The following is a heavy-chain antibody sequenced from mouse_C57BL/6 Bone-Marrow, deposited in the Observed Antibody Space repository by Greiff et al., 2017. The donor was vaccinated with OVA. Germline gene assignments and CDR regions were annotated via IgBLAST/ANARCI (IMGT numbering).Heavy chain of an antibody. CDR3: ARDQYYYGSSYYFDY. Sequence: EVQRVESGGDLVKPGGSLKLSCAASGFTFSSYGMSWVRQTPDKRLEWVATISSGGSYTYYPDSVKGRFTISRDNAKNTLYLQMSSLKSEDTAMYYCARDQYYYGSSYYFDYWGQGTTLTVSS. D-gene: IGHD1-1*01. V-gene: IGHV5-6*01. J-gene: IGHJ2*01. CDR1: GFTFSSYG. CDR2: ISSGGSYT.